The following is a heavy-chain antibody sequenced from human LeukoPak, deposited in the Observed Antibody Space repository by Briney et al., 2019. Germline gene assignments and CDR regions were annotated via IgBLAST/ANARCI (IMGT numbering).Heavy chain of an antibody. D-gene: IGHD1-26*01. CDR2: ISYDGSNK. J-gene: IGHJ4*02. V-gene: IGHV3-30*03. CDR1: GFTFSSYG. CDR3: TTDGVGIEGATFDY. Sequence: GRSLRLSCAASGFTFSSYGMHWVRQAPGKGLEWVAVISYDGSNKYYADSVKGRFTISRDNSKNTLYLQMNSLRAEDTAVYYCTTDGVGIEGATFDYWGQGTLVTVSS.